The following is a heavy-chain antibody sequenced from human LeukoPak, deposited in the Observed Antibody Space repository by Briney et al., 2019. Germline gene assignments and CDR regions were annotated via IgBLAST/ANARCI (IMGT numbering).Heavy chain of an antibody. CDR1: GGSFGGYY. Sequence: PSETLSLTCAVYGGSFGGYYWSWIRQPPGKGLEWIGEINDSGSCNYIPSLKSRVTISVDRSKNQFSLKLSSVTAADTAVYYCARDVPRYCSSTSCFNTIYWYFDLWGRGTLVTVSS. CDR3: ARDVPRYCSSTSCFNTIYWYFDL. CDR2: INDSGSC. D-gene: IGHD2-2*01. J-gene: IGHJ2*01. V-gene: IGHV4-34*01.